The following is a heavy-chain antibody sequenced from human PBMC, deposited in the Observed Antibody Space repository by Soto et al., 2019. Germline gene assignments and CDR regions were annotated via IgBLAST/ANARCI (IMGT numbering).Heavy chain of an antibody. CDR2: INHSGST. V-gene: IGHV4-34*01. J-gene: IGHJ5*02. Sequence: SETLSLTCAVYGGSFSGYYWSWIRQPPGKGLKWIGEINHSGSTNYNPSLKSRVTISVDTSKTQFFLKLSSVTAADTAVYYCARGVPFQVVVDWFDPWGQGTLVTVSS. CDR1: GGSFSGYY. D-gene: IGHD3-22*01. CDR3: ARGVPFQVVVDWFDP.